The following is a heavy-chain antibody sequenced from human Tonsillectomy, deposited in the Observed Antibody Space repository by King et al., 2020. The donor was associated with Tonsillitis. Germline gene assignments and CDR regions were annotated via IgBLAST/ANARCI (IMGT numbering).Heavy chain of an antibody. CDR3: ARGSWGVGPYYGMDV. D-gene: IGHD1-26*01. V-gene: IGHV3-23*04. CDR2: ITDSGSKT. J-gene: IGHJ6*02. Sequence: VQLVESGGAWVQPGGSLRLSCAASGFAFSSYAMSWVRQAPGKGPEWVSAITDSGSKTYYADSVEGRLTISTDNSKNSRYLQMNSLGAEDTAIYYCARGSWGVGPYYGMDVWGRGTTVTVSS. CDR1: GFAFSSYA.